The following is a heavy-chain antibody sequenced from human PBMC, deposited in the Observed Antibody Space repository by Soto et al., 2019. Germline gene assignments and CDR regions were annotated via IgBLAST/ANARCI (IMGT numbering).Heavy chain of an antibody. CDR1: GFTFSSYS. J-gene: IGHJ6*03. Sequence: NPGGSLRLSCAASGFTFSSYSMNWVRQAPGKGLEWVSSISSSSSYIYYADSVKGRFTISRDNAKNSLYLQMNSLRAEDTAVYYCARGGIDCSGGSCWVYYMDVWGKGTKVTVSS. CDR3: ARGGIDCSGGSCWVYYMDV. V-gene: IGHV3-21*01. D-gene: IGHD2-15*01. CDR2: ISSSSSYI.